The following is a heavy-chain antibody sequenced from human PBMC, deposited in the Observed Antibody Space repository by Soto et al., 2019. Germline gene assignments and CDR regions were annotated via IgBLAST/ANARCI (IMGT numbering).Heavy chain of an antibody. CDR1: GYTFTSYD. CDR3: ARASPTYYYDSIGYLDNHDAFDI. CDR2: MNPNRGNT. D-gene: IGHD3-22*01. Sequence: ASVKVSCKASGYTFTSYDINWVRQATGQGLEWMGWMNPNRGNTGYAQKFQGRVTMTRNTSISTAYMELSSQRSEDTTVYYCARASPTYYYDSIGYLDNHDAFDIWGQGTMVTVSS. V-gene: IGHV1-8*01. J-gene: IGHJ3*02.